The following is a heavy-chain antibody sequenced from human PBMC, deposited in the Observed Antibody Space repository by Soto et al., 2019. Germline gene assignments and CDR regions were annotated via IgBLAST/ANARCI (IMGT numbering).Heavy chain of an antibody. CDR2: IKSKTDGGTT. J-gene: IGHJ5*02. Sequence: GGSLRLSCAASGFTFSNAWMSWVRQAPGKGLEWVGRIKSKTDGGTTDYAAPVKGRFTITRDDSKNTLYLQMNSLKTEDTAVYYCTTGSDSYGYGALRFDPWGQGTLVTVSS. CDR1: GFTFSNAW. CDR3: TTGSDSYGYGALRFDP. D-gene: IGHD5-18*01. V-gene: IGHV3-15*01.